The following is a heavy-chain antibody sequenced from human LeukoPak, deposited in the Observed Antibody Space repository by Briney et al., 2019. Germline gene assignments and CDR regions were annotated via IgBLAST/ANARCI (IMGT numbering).Heavy chain of an antibody. CDR2: IHHRGST. CDR3: ARVYYDFWSSHMTFCNMDV. D-gene: IGHD3-3*01. V-gene: IGHV4-38-2*01. J-gene: IGHJ6*03. CDR1: DSSISSNYY. Sequence: SETLSLTCAVFDSSISSNYYRAWIRQPPGRGLEWIGSIHHRGSTHFNPSLKSRVSISVDTSRNRFSVRLTSVTAADTAVYYCARVYYDFWSSHMTFCNMDVWGKGTTVTVSS.